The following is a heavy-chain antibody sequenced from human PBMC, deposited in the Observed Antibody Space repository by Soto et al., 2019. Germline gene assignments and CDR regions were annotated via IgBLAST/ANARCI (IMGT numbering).Heavy chain of an antibody. CDR3: ARVTPGNNLYYFSGLDF. Sequence: QVHLVESGGGVVQPGRSLRLSCVASGFTFDTYGIHWVRQAPGKGLQWVALISYEGSNTYYADSVRGRFTISRDNSKNTLYLQMNTLRPEDTGLYYCARVTPGNNLYYFSGLDFWGQGTSVTVSS. D-gene: IGHD1-1*01. V-gene: IGHV3-30-3*01. CDR2: ISYEGSNT. J-gene: IGHJ6*02. CDR1: GFTFDTYG.